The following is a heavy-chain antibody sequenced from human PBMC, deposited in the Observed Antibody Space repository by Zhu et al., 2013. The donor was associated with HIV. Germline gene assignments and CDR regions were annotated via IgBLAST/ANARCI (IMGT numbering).Heavy chain of an antibody. CDR3: ARRLYSGTPSGGWFDP. V-gene: IGHV1-18*01. D-gene: IGHD5-12*01. Sequence: QVQLVQSGAEVKKPGASVRVSCQASGYTFANHDVTWVRLIPGQGLEWMAWINVYSGGTKYAERFQGRITLTADTRRQIVYMELRSLTSDDAGVYFCARRLYSGTPSGGWFDPWGQGTLITVSS. J-gene: IGHJ5*02. CDR2: INVYSGGT. CDR1: GYTFANHD.